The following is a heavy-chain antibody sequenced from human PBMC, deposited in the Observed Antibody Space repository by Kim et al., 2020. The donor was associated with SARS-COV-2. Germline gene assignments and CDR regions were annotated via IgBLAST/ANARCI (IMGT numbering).Heavy chain of an antibody. D-gene: IGHD5-12*01. CDR2: IPSYNGNT. J-gene: IGHJ6*02. CDR1: GYTFTSYG. V-gene: IGHV1-18*01. Sequence: ASVKVSCKASGYTFTSYGISWVRQAPGQGLEWMGWIPSYNGNTNYAQKFQGRVTMTTDTSTSTVYMEVRSLRSDDTAVYYCARDSYIVSRTGPTLHYGMDVWGQGTTVTVSS. CDR3: ARDSYIVSRTGPTLHYGMDV.